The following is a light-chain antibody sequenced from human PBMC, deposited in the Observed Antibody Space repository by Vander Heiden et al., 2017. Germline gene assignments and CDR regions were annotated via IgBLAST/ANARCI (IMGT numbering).Light chain of an antibody. J-gene: IGKJ2*01. CDR2: WAS. CDR1: QSVLYSSNNKKY. Sequence: DIVMTQGPDSLAVSLCERATISCKSSQSVLYSSNNKKYLAWYQQKPGQPPKLLIYWASTRESGVPDRFSGSGSGTDFTLTISSLQAEDVAVYYCQQDDSTPYTFGQGTKLEIK. CDR3: QQDDSTPYT. V-gene: IGKV4-1*01.